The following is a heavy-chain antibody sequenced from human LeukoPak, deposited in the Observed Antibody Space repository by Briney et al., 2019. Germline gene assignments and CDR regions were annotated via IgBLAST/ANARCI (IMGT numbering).Heavy chain of an antibody. CDR2: IYCSGST. J-gene: IGHJ4*02. CDR3: ARLYGNYQNYFDY. Sequence: PSETLSLTCTVSGGSISSSSYYWGWIRQPPGKGLEWIGSIYCSGSTYYNPSLKSRVTISVDTSKNQFSLKLRSVTAADTAVYYCARLYGNYQNYFDYWGQGTLVTVSS. D-gene: IGHD1-7*01. V-gene: IGHV4-39*07. CDR1: GGSISSSSYY.